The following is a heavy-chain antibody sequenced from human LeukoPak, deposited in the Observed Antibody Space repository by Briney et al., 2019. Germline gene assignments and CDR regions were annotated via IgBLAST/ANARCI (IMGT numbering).Heavy chain of an antibody. V-gene: IGHV1-2*06. Sequence: GASVKVSCKASGYTFTGYYMHWVRQAPGQGLEWMDRINPNKGGTNYAQKFQARVTMTRDTSISTAYMELRSLTTDDTAVYYCARGGPYYYDSSGYYIGYWGQGTLVTVSS. CDR3: ARGGPYYYDSSGYYIGY. D-gene: IGHD3-22*01. CDR1: GYTFTGYY. J-gene: IGHJ4*02. CDR2: INPNKGGT.